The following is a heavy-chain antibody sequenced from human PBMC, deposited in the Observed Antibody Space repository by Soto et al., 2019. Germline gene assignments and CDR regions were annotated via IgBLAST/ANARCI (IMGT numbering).Heavy chain of an antibody. CDR2: MNPNSGNT. CDR1: GYTFTSYD. D-gene: IGHD6-13*01. V-gene: IGHV1-8*01. Sequence: ASVKVSCKASGYTFTSYDINWVRQATGQGLEWMGWMNPNSGNTGYAQKFQGRVTMTRNTSISTAYMELSSLRSEDTAMYYCARSSSWQNWFDPWGQGTLVTVSS. J-gene: IGHJ5*02. CDR3: ARSSSWQNWFDP.